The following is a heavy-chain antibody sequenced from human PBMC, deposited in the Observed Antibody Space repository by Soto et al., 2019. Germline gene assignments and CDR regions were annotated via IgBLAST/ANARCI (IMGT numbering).Heavy chain of an antibody. CDR3: ARVCTPDIVATIKGDYYYYGMDV. V-gene: IGHV1-69*13. CDR2: IIPIFGTA. J-gene: IGHJ6*02. Sequence: GASVKVSCKASGGTFSSYAISWVRQAPGQGLEWMGGIIPIFGTANYAQKFQGRVTITADESTSTAYMELSSLRSEDTAVYYCARVCTPDIVATIKGDYYYYGMDVWGQGTTVTVSS. CDR1: GGTFSSYA. D-gene: IGHD5-12*01.